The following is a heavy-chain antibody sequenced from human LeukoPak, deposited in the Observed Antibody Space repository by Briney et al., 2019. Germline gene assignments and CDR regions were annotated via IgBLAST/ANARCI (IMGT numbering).Heavy chain of an antibody. J-gene: IGHJ6*03. CDR1: GFTFSSYA. CDR3: AKEFSDYYYYYMDV. CDR2: ISGSGGST. V-gene: IGHV3-23*01. Sequence: GGSLRLSCAASGFTFSSYAMSWVRQAPGKGLEWVSAISGSGGSTYYADSVKGRFTISRDNSKNTLYLQMNSLRAEDTAVYHCAKEFSDYYYYYMDVWGKGTTVTVSS.